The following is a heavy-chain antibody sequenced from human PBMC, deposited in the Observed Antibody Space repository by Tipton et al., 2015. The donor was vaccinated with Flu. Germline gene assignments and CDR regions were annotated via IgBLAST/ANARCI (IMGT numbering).Heavy chain of an antibody. V-gene: IGHV3-7*03. Sequence: VQLVQSGGGLVQPGGSLRLSCAVSGFSFSNYWMSWVRQAPGKGLEWVANLNQDGGNKHYADSVKGRFTISRDNSKDTLFLQMNSLRAEDTAVYYCAREREPLFDHCGQGTLVSVSS. D-gene: IGHD1-26*01. CDR3: AREREPLFDH. CDR1: GFSFSNYW. CDR2: LNQDGGNK. J-gene: IGHJ4*02.